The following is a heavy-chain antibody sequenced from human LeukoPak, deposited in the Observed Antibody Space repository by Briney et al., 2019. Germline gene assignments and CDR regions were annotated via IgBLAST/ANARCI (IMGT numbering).Heavy chain of an antibody. CDR3: AKSVYHSGNY. CDR1: GLTFSNYA. J-gene: IGHJ4*02. CDR2: ISGGTT. D-gene: IGHD3-10*01. V-gene: IGHV3-23*01. Sequence: GGSLRLSRAASGLTFSNYAMTWVRLAPGKGLEWVSSISGGTTYYADSVKGRFTISRDNSKNTVSLQMNSLRAEDTAVYYCAKSVYHSGNYWGQGTLVTVSS.